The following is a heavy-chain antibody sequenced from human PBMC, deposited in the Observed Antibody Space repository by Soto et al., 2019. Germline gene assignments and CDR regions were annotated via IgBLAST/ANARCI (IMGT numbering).Heavy chain of an antibody. CDR2: ITGAGDGT. CDR3: ARAQKCIQVSLTVFDL. V-gene: IGHV3-74*01. Sequence: EVQLVESGGGLVQPGGSLRLSCVASGFTIENSVMHWVRQTPVKGLMWVSRITGAGDGTLYADSVQGRFTISRDNAKNTVYLPMTGRRVEETAVYYCARAQKCIQVSLTVFDLWGQGTTVTVSS. J-gene: IGHJ3*01. D-gene: IGHD5-18*01. CDR1: GFTIENSV.